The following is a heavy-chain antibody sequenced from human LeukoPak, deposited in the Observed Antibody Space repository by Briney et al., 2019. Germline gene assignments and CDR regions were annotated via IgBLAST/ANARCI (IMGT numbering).Heavy chain of an antibody. CDR1: GFTFSSHG. V-gene: IGHV3-30*18. J-gene: IGHJ4*02. Sequence: GRSLRLSCAASGFTFSSHGMHWVRQAPGKGLEWVAVISYDGSNKYYADSVKGRFTISRDNSKNTLYLQMNSLRAEDTAVYYCAKGLIDYGGNSEYFDYWGQGTLVTVSS. D-gene: IGHD4-23*01. CDR2: ISYDGSNK. CDR3: AKGLIDYGGNSEYFDY.